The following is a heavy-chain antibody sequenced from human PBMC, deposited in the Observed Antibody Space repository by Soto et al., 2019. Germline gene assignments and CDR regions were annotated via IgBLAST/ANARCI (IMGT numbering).Heavy chain of an antibody. CDR1: GFTFSSYA. CDR2: ISGSGGST. V-gene: IGHV3-23*01. J-gene: IGHJ3*02. Sequence: QPGGSLRLSCAASGFTFSSYAMSWVRQAPGKGLESVSAISGSGGSTYYADSVKGRFTISRDNSKNTLYLQMNSLRAEDTAVYYCAKDQGGRYYAASDIWGQGTMVTVSS. CDR3: AKDQGGRYYAASDI. D-gene: IGHD1-26*01.